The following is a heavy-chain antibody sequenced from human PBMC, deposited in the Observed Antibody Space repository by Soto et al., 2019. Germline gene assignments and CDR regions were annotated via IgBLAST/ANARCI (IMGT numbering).Heavy chain of an antibody. D-gene: IGHD6-19*01. CDR1: GFTFSSYG. V-gene: IGHV3-30*03. CDR2: ISYDGSNK. Sequence: GGSLRLSCAASGFTFSSYGMHWVRQAPGKGLEWVAVISYDGSNKYYADSVKGRFTISRDNSKNTLYLQMNSLRAEDTAVYYCARAGYSSGWYDYWGQGTLVTVSS. J-gene: IGHJ4*02. CDR3: ARAGYSSGWYDY.